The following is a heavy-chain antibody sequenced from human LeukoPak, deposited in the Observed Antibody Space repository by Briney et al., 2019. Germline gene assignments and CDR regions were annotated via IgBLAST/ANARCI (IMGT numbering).Heavy chain of an antibody. J-gene: IGHJ4*02. CDR1: GFTFSSYG. D-gene: IGHD2-2*01. CDR2: IRYDGSNK. Sequence: GGSLRLSCAASGFTFSSYGMHWVRQAPGKGLEWVAFIRYDGSNKYYADSVKGRFTISRDNSKNTLYLQMNSLRAEDTAVYYCAKETTPAAVFDYWGQGTLVTVSS. CDR3: AKETTPAAVFDY. V-gene: IGHV3-30*02.